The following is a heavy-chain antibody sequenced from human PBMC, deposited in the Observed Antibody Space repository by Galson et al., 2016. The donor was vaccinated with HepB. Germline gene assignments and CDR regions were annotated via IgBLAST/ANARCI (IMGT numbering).Heavy chain of an antibody. CDR2: IKTKTDGGAT. CDR3: TTDPVTIGWGRDYFDY. D-gene: IGHD3-3*01. Sequence: SLRLSCAASGFTFSHTWMSWVRQSPGKGLEWVGRIKTKTDGGATDYAAPVQGRFTISIDDSKNTLYLQMNSLKTEYTALYYCTTDPVTIGWGRDYFDYWGQGTLVTVSS. CDR1: GFTFSHTW. V-gene: IGHV3-15*01. J-gene: IGHJ4*02.